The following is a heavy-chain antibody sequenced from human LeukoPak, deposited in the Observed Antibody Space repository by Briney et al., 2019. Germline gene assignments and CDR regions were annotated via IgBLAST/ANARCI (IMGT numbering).Heavy chain of an antibody. J-gene: IGHJ4*02. CDR2: IYYSGST. Sequence: SETLSLTCTVSGGSISSSSYYWGWVRQPLGKGLEWIGSIYYSGSTYYNPSLKSRVTISVDTSKNQFSLKLSSVTAADTAVYYCARQRRYYDSSGYYPPDYWGQGTLVTVSS. CDR1: GGSISSSSYY. CDR3: ARQRRYYDSSGYYPPDY. V-gene: IGHV4-39*01. D-gene: IGHD3-22*01.